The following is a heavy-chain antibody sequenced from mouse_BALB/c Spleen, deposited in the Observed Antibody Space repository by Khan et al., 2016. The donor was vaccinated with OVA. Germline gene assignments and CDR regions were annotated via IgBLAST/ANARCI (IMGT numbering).Heavy chain of an antibody. CDR2: IYPGSGTT. Sequence: QVQLQQSGPELVKPGASVKMSCKASGYTFTDYIISWVKQRTGQGLEWIGEIYPGSGTTHYNEKFKGKATLTADKSSNTAYMQLNSLTSEDSAICCCARCETTVADYWGQGTTLTVSS. CDR3: ARCETTVADY. V-gene: IGHV1-77*01. D-gene: IGHD1-1*01. J-gene: IGHJ2*01. CDR1: GYTFTDYI.